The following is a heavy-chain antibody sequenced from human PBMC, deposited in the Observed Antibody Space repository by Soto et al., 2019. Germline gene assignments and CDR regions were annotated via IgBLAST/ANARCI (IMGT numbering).Heavy chain of an antibody. CDR3: ARGRTPVVAATRFDP. CDR1: GGSFSGYY. CDR2: INHSGST. Sequence: PSETLSLTCAVYGGSFSGYYWSWIRQPPGKGLEWIGEINHSGSTNYNPSLKSRVTISVDTSKNQFSLKLSSVTAADTAVYYCARGRTPVVAATRFDPWGQGTLVTVS. D-gene: IGHD2-15*01. V-gene: IGHV4-34*01. J-gene: IGHJ5*02.